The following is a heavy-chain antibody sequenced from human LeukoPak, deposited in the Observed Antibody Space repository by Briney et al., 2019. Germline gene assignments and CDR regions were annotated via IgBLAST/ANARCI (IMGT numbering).Heavy chain of an antibody. Sequence: EASVKVSCKASGYTFTSYYMHWVRQAPGQGLEWMGIINPSGGSTSYAQKFQGRVTITADKSTSTAYMELSSLRSEDTAVYYCAVIAAAGTSYFDYWGQGTLVTVSS. V-gene: IGHV1-46*01. CDR2: INPSGGST. CDR1: GYTFTSYY. J-gene: IGHJ4*02. D-gene: IGHD6-13*01. CDR3: AVIAAAGTSYFDY.